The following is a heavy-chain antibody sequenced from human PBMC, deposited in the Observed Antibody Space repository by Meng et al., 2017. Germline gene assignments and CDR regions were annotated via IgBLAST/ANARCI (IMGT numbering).Heavy chain of an antibody. CDR1: GFTFSSYG. Sequence: GESLKISCAASGFTFSSYGMHWVRQAPGKGLEWVAVIWYDGSNKYYADSVKGRFTISRDNSKNTLYLQMNSLRAEDTAVYYCARDPYRSSTSCYAIVNYFDYWGQGTLVTVSS. CDR2: IWYDGSNK. CDR3: ARDPYRSSTSCYAIVNYFDY. D-gene: IGHD2-2*01. V-gene: IGHV3-33*01. J-gene: IGHJ4*02.